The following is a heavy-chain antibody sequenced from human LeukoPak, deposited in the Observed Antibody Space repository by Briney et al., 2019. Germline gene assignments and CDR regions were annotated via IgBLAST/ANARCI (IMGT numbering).Heavy chain of an antibody. D-gene: IGHD3-3*01. CDR2: INHSGST. CDR3: ARFTIFGVVMYYFDY. Sequence: SETLSLTCSVSGGSISSSSYYWGWIRQSPGKGLEWIGEINHSGSTNYNPSLKSRVTISVDTSKNQFSLKLSSVTAADTAVYYCARFTIFGVVMYYFDYWGQGTLVTVSS. V-gene: IGHV4-39*01. J-gene: IGHJ4*02. CDR1: GGSISSSSYY.